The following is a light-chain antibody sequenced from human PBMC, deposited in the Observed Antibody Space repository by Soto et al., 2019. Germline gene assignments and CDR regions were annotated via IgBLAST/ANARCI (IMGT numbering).Light chain of an antibody. CDR3: SSYTSSSTLSPYG. V-gene: IGLV2-14*03. CDR2: DVS. J-gene: IGLJ1*01. CDR1: SSDVGGYNY. Sequence: QSVLTQPASVSGSPGQSITISCTGTSSDVGGYNYVSWYQHHPGKAPKLMIYDVSNRPSGVSNRFSGSKSGNTASLIISGFQAEDEADYYCSSYTSSSTLSPYGFGTGTKVTVL.